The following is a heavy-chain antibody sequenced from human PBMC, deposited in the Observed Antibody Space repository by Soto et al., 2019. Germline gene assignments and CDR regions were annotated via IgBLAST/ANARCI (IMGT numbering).Heavy chain of an antibody. J-gene: IGHJ4*02. CDR1: GFTFSNYG. V-gene: IGHV3-30*18. CDR2: ISYDGSNK. Sequence: GGSLRLSCAASGFTFSNYGMHWVRQAPGKGLEWVAVISYDGSNKYYADSVKGRFTISRDNSKNTLYLQMNSLRAEDTAVYYCAKAQYYYDSSGYYSPIFDYWGQGTLVTVSS. CDR3: AKAQYYYDSSGYYSPIFDY. D-gene: IGHD3-22*01.